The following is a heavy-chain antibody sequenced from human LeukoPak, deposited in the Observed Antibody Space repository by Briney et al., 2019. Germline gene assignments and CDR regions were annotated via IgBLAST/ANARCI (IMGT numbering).Heavy chain of an antibody. Sequence: ASVKVSCKASGYTFTSYGISWVRQAPGQGLEWMGWISAYNGNTNYAQKLQGRVTMTTDTSTSTAYMELRSLRSDGTAVYYCARDPGYCSSTSCYGRGSFDYWGQGTLVTVSS. CDR2: ISAYNGNT. V-gene: IGHV1-18*01. CDR1: GYTFTSYG. CDR3: ARDPGYCSSTSCYGRGSFDY. D-gene: IGHD2-2*01. J-gene: IGHJ4*02.